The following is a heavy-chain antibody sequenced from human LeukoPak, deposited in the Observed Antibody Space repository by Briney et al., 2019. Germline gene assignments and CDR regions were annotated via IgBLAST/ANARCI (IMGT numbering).Heavy chain of an antibody. V-gene: IGHV4-34*01. CDR1: GGSFSGYY. CDR3: ARRGYSGSSGSFDI. J-gene: IGHJ3*02. D-gene: IGHD1-26*01. Sequence: KPSETLSLTCAVYGGSFSGYYWSWIRQPPGKGLEWIGEINHSGSTNYNPSLKSRVTISVDTSKNQFSLKLSSVTAADTAVYYCARRGYSGSSGSFDIWGQGTMVTVSS. CDR2: INHSGST.